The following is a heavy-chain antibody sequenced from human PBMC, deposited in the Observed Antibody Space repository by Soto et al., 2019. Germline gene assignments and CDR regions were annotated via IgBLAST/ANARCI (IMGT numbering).Heavy chain of an antibody. CDR1: GFTFTGSA. D-gene: IGHD7-27*01. J-gene: IGHJ3*02. CDR2: IVVGSGNT. CDR3: ARARLRVSLANWALGDAFDI. Sequence: SVKVSCKASGFTFTGSAVQWVRQARGQRLERIGWIVVGSGNTNYAQKFQERVTITRDMSTSTAYMELNSLRAEDTAVYYCARARLRVSLANWALGDAFDIWGQGTMVTVSS. V-gene: IGHV1-58*01.